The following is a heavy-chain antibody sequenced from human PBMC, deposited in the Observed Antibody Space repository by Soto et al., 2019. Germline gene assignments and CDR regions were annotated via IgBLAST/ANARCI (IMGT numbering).Heavy chain of an antibody. D-gene: IGHD1-1*01. J-gene: IGHJ6*02. CDR3: ARDLGDNWNGPYYFYVMDV. Sequence: SVKVSCKASGGTFSSDAISWVRQAPGQGLEWMGGIIPIFGTANYAQKFQGRVTITADESTSTAYMELSSLRSEDTAVYYCARDLGDNWNGPYYFYVMDVWGQGTTVTVSS. CDR1: GGTFSSDA. V-gene: IGHV1-69*13. CDR2: IIPIFGTA.